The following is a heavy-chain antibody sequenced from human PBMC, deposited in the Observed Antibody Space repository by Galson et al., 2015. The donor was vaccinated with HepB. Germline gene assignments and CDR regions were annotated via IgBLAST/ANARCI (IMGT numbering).Heavy chain of an antibody. CDR1: GHTFTSYA. V-gene: IGHV1-3*01. CDR2: INAGNGNT. D-gene: IGHD5-24*01. J-gene: IGHJ3*02. CDR3: ARWRWLQPDAFDI. Sequence: SVKVSCKASGHTFTSYAMHWVRQAPGQRLEWMGWINAGNGNTKYSQKFQGRVTITRDTSASTAYMELSSLRSEDTAVYYCARWRWLQPDAFDIWGQGTMVTVSS.